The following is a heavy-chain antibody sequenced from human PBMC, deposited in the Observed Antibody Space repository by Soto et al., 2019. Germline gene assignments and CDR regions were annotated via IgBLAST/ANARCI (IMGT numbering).Heavy chain of an antibody. CDR1: GYTFTSYA. CDR2: INAGNGNT. Sequence: QVQLVQSGAEVKKPGASVKVSCKASGYTFTSYAMHWVRQAPGQRLEWMGWINAGNGNTKYSQKFQGRVTITRDTSASTAYMELSRLRSEDTAVYYCAGDLSYSSSWYSDAFDIWGQGTMVTVSS. V-gene: IGHV1-3*01. D-gene: IGHD6-13*01. J-gene: IGHJ3*02. CDR3: AGDLSYSSSWYSDAFDI.